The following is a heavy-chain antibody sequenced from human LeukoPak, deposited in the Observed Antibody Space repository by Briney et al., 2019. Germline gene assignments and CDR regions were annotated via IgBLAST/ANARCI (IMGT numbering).Heavy chain of an antibody. V-gene: IGHV3-74*01. CDR1: GFSFSNHW. CDR2: IDIDGYNR. CDR3: ARDRPHNWFDP. Sequence: GGSLRLSCAGSGFSFSNHWMHLVRQAPGKGLVWVSGIDIDGYNRDYADSVKGRFTISRDNAKNMLYLQMNSLRVEDTAVYYCARDRPHNWFDPWGQGTLVTVSS. J-gene: IGHJ5*02.